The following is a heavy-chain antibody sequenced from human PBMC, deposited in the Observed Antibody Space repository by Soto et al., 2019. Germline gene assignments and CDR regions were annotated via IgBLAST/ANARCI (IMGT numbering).Heavy chain of an antibody. CDR3: TTAPYITPKIVRLDY. V-gene: IGHV3-15*07. J-gene: IGHJ4*01. CDR1: GFIFSNAW. CDR2: VKSKNDGGTT. D-gene: IGHD2-15*01. Sequence: EVHIVESGGGLVKPGGSLRLSCAASGFIFSNAWINWVRQAPGKGLEWVGRVKSKNDGGTTDFATPVKGRFAISRDDSKNMVNLEINNFQTEATAMYYCTTAPYITPKIVRLDYGGNGTLVTLSS.